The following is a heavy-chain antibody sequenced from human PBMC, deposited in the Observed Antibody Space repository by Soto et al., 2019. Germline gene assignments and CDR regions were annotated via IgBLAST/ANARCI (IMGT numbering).Heavy chain of an antibody. CDR3: ARARMKGVNILTGRSYYYYYMDV. J-gene: IGHJ6*03. CDR1: GFTFSSYG. D-gene: IGHD3-9*01. Sequence: GGSLRLSCAASGFTFSSYGMHWVRQAPGKGLEWVAVIWYDGSNKYYADSVKGRFTISRDNSKNTLYLQMNSLRAEDTAVYYCARARMKGVNILTGRSYYYYYMDVWGKGTTVTVSS. V-gene: IGHV3-33*01. CDR2: IWYDGSNK.